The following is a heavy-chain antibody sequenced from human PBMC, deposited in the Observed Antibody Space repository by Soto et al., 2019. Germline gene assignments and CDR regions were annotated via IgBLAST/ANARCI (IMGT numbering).Heavy chain of an antibody. Sequence: EVQLLESGGSLVQPGGSRRLSCAASGFTFSSSTMPWVRQAPGQGLEYISSISGSGDSTTYADSVKGRLTISRDNSKSTLFLHMNSLRAEDTAVYHSAKTPRQARFDPWGQGTLVTVSS. D-gene: IGHD6-25*01. CDR3: AKTPRQARFDP. CDR2: ISGSGDST. J-gene: IGHJ5*02. V-gene: IGHV3-23*01. CDR1: GFTFSSST.